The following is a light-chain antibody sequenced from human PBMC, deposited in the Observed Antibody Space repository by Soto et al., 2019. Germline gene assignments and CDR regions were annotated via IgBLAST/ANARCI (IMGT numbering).Light chain of an antibody. V-gene: IGKV4-1*01. J-gene: IGKJ3*01. CDR3: QQYYSTPLT. Sequence: DIVMTQSPDSLAVSLGERATINCKSSQSVLYSSNSNNYLAWYQQKPGQSPKLLIYWASTRGSGVPDRFSGSGSGTDFTLTISSLQAEDVAVYYCQQYYSTPLTFGPGTKVDIK. CDR1: QSVLYSSNSNNY. CDR2: WAS.